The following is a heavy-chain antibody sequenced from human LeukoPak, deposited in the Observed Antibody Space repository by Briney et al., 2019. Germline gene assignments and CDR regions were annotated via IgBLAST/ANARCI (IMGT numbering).Heavy chain of an antibody. D-gene: IGHD6-6*01. V-gene: IGHV4-4*07. CDR2: IYSSGST. Sequence: SETLSLTCTVSGGSISNYWSWIRQPAGKGLEWIGRIYSSGSTKYSPSLKSRVTMSVDTSKSQFSLNLTSVTAADTAVYCCARDQAARLTSGFDYWGQGTLVTVSS. J-gene: IGHJ4*02. CDR1: GGSISNY. CDR3: ARDQAARLTSGFDY.